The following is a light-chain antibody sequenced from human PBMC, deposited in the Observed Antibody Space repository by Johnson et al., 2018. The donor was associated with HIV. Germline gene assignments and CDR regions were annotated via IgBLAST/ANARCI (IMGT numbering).Light chain of an antibody. V-gene: IGLV1-51*02. Sequence: QSVLTQPPSVSAAPGQKVTISCSGSSSNIGNNYVSWYQQLPGTAPKVLIYENNKRPSGIPDRFSGSKSGTSATLGITGLQTGDEAAYYCATWDTSLSVYVFGTGTKVTVL. CDR1: SSNIGNNY. CDR2: ENN. J-gene: IGLJ1*01. CDR3: ATWDTSLSVYV.